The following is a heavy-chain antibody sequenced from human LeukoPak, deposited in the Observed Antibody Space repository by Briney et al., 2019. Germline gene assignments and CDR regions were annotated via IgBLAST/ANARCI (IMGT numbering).Heavy chain of an antibody. V-gene: IGHV3-9*01. J-gene: IGHJ4*02. CDR3: ARDRGSVYYDFWSGYYPDDY. CDR1: GFTFDDYA. Sequence: ALRLSCAASGFTFDDYAMHWVRQAPGKGLEWVSGISWNSGSIGYADSVKGRFTISRDNSKNTLYLQMNSLRAEDTAVYYCARDRGSVYYDFWSGYYPDDYWGQGTLVTVSS. CDR2: ISWNSGSI. D-gene: IGHD3-3*01.